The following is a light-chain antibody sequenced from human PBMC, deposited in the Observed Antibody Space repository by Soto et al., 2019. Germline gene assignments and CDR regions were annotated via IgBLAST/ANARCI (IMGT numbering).Light chain of an antibody. CDR1: QSVSSSY. V-gene: IGKV3D-20*01. CDR2: DAS. Sequence: EIVLTQSPATLSLSPGERATLSCGASQSVSSSYLAWYQQKPGLAPRLLIYDASSRATGIPDRFGGSGSGTDFTLTISRLEPEDFAVYYCQQYGNSPYTFGQGTKLEIK. CDR3: QQYGNSPYT. J-gene: IGKJ2*01.